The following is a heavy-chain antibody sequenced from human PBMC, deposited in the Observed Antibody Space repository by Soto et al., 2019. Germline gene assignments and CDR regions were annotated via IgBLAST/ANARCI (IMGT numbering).Heavy chain of an antibody. D-gene: IGHD6-13*01. CDR1: GFTFSSYW. CDR2: INQDGSEN. J-gene: IGHJ4*02. Sequence: GGSLRLSCAASGFTFSSYWMSWVRRAPGKGLEWVANINQDGSENYYVDSVKGRFTISRDNAKNSLYLKMNSLRAEDTAVYYCARGSSQLASGYFDYWGQGTLVTVSS. CDR3: ARGSSQLASGYFDY. V-gene: IGHV3-7*03.